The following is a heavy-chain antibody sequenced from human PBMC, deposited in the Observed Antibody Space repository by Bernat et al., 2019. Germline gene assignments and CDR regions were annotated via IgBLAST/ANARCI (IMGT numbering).Heavy chain of an antibody. CDR1: GFTFSNAW. Sequence: EVQLVESGGGLIKPGGSLRLSCATSGFTFSNAWMTWVRLAPGKGLEWVCRLKSKGVGGTTDYAAAVKGRFTISRDDSKKMVYLEMDSLKAEDTAVYYCATGGGQFGLDYWGQGALVTVSA. V-gene: IGHV3-15*07. CDR2: LKSKGVGGTT. J-gene: IGHJ4*02. D-gene: IGHD3-16*01. CDR3: ATGGGQFGLDY.